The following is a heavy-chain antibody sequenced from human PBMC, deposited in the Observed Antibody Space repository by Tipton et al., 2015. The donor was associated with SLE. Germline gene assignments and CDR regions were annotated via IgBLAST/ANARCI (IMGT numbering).Heavy chain of an antibody. Sequence: TLSLTCNVSGDSIRSSSHYWGWIRQPPGKGLEWIGNIYYSGSTYYNPSLKSRVTISVDTSKNQFSLKLNSVTAADTAVYYCARQGRNYASGSSFWGQGTMVTVSS. CDR2: IYYSGST. V-gene: IGHV4-39*01. D-gene: IGHD3-10*01. J-gene: IGHJ3*01. CDR3: ARQGRNYASGSSF. CDR1: GDSIRSSSHY.